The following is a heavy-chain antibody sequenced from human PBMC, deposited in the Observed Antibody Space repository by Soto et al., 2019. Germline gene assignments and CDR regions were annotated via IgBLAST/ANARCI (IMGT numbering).Heavy chain of an antibody. J-gene: IGHJ6*02. CDR1: GYTFTGYY. D-gene: IGHD2-15*01. V-gene: IGHV1-2*04. Sequence: WASVKVSCKASGYTFTGYYMHWVRQAPGQGLEWMGWINPNSGGTNYAQKFQGWVTMTRDTSISTAYMELSRLRSDDTAVYYCARGSGTPLRYYYYGMDVWGQGTTVTVS. CDR3: ARGSGTPLRYYYYGMDV. CDR2: INPNSGGT.